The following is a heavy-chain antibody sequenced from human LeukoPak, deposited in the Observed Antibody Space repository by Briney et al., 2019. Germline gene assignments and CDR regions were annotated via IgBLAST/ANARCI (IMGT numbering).Heavy chain of an antibody. D-gene: IGHD6-13*01. J-gene: IGHJ4*02. CDR1: GGSISSGGYS. Sequence: SETLSLTCAVSGGSISSGGYSWSWIRQPPGKGLEWIGYIYHSGSTYYNPSLKSRVTISVDRSKNQFSLKLSSVTAADTAVYYCASGYSSSWQLDYWGQGTLVTVSS. CDR3: ASGYSSSWQLDY. CDR2: IYHSGST. V-gene: IGHV4-30-2*01.